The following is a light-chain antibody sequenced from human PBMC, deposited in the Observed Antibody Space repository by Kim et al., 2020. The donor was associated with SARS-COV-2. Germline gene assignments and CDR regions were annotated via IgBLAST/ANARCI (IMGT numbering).Light chain of an antibody. J-gene: IGLJ1*01. V-gene: IGLV3-1*01. CDR1: KLGDKY. Sequence: SYELTQPPSVSVSPGQAASITCSGDKLGDKYTYWYQQRPGQSPVLVIYQDTERPSGIPERFSGSNSGNTATLTISGTPAMDEADYYCQAWDSSTAVFGTG. CDR2: QDT. CDR3: QAWDSSTAV.